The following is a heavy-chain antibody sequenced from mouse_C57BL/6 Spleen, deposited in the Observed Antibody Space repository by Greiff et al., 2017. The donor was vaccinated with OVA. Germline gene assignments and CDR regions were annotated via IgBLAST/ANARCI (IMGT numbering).Heavy chain of an antibody. CDR1: VYTFTSYD. CDR2: IYPRDGST. D-gene: IGHD4-1*01. V-gene: IGHV1-85*01. Sequence: VPLVASGPALVKPGASVTLSCKASVYTFTSYDLNWVTQRPGQGLSWIGWIYPRDGSTKYNEKFKGKATLTVDTSSSTAYMELHSLTSEDSAVYFCARPPLTGRDEFAYWGQGTLVTVSA. J-gene: IGHJ3*01. CDR3: ARPPLTGRDEFAY.